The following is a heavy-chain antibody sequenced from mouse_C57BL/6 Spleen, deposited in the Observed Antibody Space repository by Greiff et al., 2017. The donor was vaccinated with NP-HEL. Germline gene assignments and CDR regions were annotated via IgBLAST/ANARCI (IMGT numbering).Heavy chain of an antibody. CDR3: ARNSGYDY. D-gene: IGHD3-2*02. Sequence: VKLMESGAELVRPGASVKLSCKASGYTFTDYYINWVKQRPGQGLEWIARIYPGSGNTYYNEKFKGKATLTAEKSSSTAYMQLSSLTSEDSAVYFCARNSGYDYWGQGTTLTVSS. CDR1: GYTFTDYY. V-gene: IGHV1-76*01. J-gene: IGHJ2*01. CDR2: IYPGSGNT.